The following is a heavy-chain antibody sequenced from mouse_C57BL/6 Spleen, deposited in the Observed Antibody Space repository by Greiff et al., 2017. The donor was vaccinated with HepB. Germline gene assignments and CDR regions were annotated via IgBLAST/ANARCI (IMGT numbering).Heavy chain of an antibody. J-gene: IGHJ2*01. CDR1: GYTFTDYY. V-gene: IGHV1-26*01. CDR3: ARYALGPYYFDY. D-gene: IGHD6-5*01. CDR2: INPNNGGT. Sequence: EVQLQQSGPELVKPGASVKISCNAPGYTFTDYYMNRVKQSHGKSLDWIGDINPNNGGTSYNQKFKGKATLTVDKAFSTAYMELRSLTSEDSAVYYCARYALGPYYFDYWGQGTTLTVSS.